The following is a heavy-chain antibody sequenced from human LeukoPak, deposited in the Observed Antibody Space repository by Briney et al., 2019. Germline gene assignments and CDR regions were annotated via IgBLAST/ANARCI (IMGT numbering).Heavy chain of an antibody. CDR2: ISAYNGNT. J-gene: IGHJ6*03. CDR3: ARDRESVAVAGYYCYNYMDV. Sequence: ASVKVSCKASGYTFTSYGISWLRQAPGQGLEWMGWISAYNGNTNYAQKFQGRVTITTDESTSTAYMELSSLRSEDTAVYYCARDRESVAVAGYYCYNYMDVWGKGTRVTVSS. CDR1: GYTFTSYG. V-gene: IGHV1-18*01. D-gene: IGHD6-19*01.